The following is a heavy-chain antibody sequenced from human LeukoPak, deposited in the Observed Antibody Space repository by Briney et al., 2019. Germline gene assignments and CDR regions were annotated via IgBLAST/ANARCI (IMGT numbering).Heavy chain of an antibody. CDR1: GFTFSSYA. J-gene: IGHJ4*02. CDR2: ISGSGGST. CDR3: AKGALGGTGYYSGPDY. V-gene: IGHV3-23*01. D-gene: IGHD3/OR15-3a*01. Sequence: QTGGSLRLSCAASGFTFSSYAVSWVRQAPGKGLEWVSAISGSGGSTYYADSVKGRFTISRDNSKNTLYLQMNSLRAEDTAVYYCAKGALGGTGYYSGPDYWGQGTLVTVSS.